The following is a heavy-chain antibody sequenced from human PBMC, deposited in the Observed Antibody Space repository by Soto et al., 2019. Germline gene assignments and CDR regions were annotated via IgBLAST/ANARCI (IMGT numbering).Heavy chain of an antibody. J-gene: IGHJ5*02. CDR1: GGTFSSYA. Sequence: EASVKVSCKASGGTFSSYAISWVRQAPGQGLEWMGGIIPIFGTANYAQKFQGRVTITADESTSTAYMELSSLRSEDTAVYYCARVRYYDSSGYYNWFDPWGQGTLVTVSS. CDR2: IIPIFGTA. D-gene: IGHD3-22*01. CDR3: ARVRYYDSSGYYNWFDP. V-gene: IGHV1-69*13.